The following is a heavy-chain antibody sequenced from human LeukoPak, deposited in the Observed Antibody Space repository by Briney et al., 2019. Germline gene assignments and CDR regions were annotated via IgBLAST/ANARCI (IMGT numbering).Heavy chain of an antibody. V-gene: IGHV3-49*04. D-gene: IGHD6-13*01. J-gene: IGHJ4*02. Sequence: GGSLRLSCTASGFTFGDYAMSWVRQAPGKGLEWVGFIRSKAYGGTTEYAASVKGRFTISRDDSKSIAYLQMNSLKTEDTAVYYCTRGGSSSWYHYWCQGTLVTVSS. CDR2: IRSKAYGGTT. CDR3: TRGGSSSWYHY. CDR1: GFTFGDYA.